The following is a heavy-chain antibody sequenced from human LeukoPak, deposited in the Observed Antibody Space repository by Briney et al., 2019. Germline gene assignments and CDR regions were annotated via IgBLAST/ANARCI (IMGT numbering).Heavy chain of an antibody. J-gene: IGHJ4*02. CDR3: ARDGGANRNFDY. Sequence: SETLSLTCDVSGGSIRGDYWSWIRQPAGRGLEWIGRVHTSGSTNYNPSLKSRVTLSQDTSKNQFYLRLTSVTAADTAVYYYARDGGANRNFDYWGQGMLVTVSS. CDR2: VHTSGST. D-gene: IGHD4/OR15-4a*01. CDR1: GGSIRGDY. V-gene: IGHV4-4*07.